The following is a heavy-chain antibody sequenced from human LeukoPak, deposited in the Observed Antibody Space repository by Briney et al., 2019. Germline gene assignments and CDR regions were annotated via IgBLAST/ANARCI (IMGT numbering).Heavy chain of an antibody. CDR2: SDPKDKT. V-gene: IGHV1-24*01. J-gene: IGHJ5*02. D-gene: IGHD6-19*01. CDR3: DIRRLAVASAPFDH. CDR1: GRTLSQFS. Sequence: AAVKVSCKVSGRTLSQFSLQWVRQVPGKGLEWMGGSDPKDKTFYAQNFQGRVTLTEVTSTDTAYMELSSLIFEDTAVYYCDIRRLAVASAPFDHWGQGTLVTVSS.